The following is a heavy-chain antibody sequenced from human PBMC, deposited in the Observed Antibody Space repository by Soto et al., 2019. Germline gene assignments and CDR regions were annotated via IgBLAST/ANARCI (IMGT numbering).Heavy chain of an antibody. CDR1: GFTFSSYG. J-gene: IGHJ4*02. D-gene: IGHD1-1*01. CDR3: TRGGLEPFDF. V-gene: IGHV3-74*01. CDR2: INDYMTTI. Sequence: PGGSLRLSCEASGFTFSSYGMTWVRQAPGKGLVWVSRINDYMTTINYADSVRGRFTISRDNTRNTLFLQMNSLTVEDTAVYYCTRGGLEPFDFWGQGVLVTVSS.